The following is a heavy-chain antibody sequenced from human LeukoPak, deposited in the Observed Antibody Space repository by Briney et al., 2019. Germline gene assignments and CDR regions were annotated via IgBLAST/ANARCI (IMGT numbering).Heavy chain of an antibody. V-gene: IGHV4-39*07. D-gene: IGHD3-3*01. CDR1: GGSISSSSFY. CDR2: IYYSGST. Sequence: SETLSLACTVSGGSISSSSFYWGWIRQPPGKGLEWIGSIYYSGSTYYNPSLKSRVTISVDTSKNQFSLKLSSVTAADTAVYYCARAKGPVLRFLEEQGAFDIWGQGTMVTVSS. CDR3: ARAKGPVLRFLEEQGAFDI. J-gene: IGHJ3*02.